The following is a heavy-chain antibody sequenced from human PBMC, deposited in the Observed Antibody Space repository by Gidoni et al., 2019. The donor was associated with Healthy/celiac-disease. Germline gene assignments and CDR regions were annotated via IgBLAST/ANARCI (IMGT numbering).Heavy chain of an antibody. CDR1: GFPFSSYS. D-gene: IGHD3-3*01. CDR2: ISSSSSYI. CDR3: ARDRTIFGVVIPLDY. J-gene: IGHJ4*02. Sequence: EVQLVESGGGLDTPGGSLRLSCSDSGFPFSSYSMNWVRQAPGKGLEWVSSISSSSSYIYYADSVKGRFTISRDNAKNSLYLQMNSLRAEDTAVYYCARDRTIFGVVIPLDYWGQGTLVTVSS. V-gene: IGHV3-21*01.